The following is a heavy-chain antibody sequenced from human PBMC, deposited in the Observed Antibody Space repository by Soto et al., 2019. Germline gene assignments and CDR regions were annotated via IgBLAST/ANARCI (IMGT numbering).Heavy chain of an antibody. J-gene: IGHJ5*02. V-gene: IGHV1-46*01. D-gene: IGHD3-22*01. CDR3: ARDLIYYDGRGANCFDP. Sequence: QVQLVQSGAEVKKRGASVKVSCKASGYSFTSYYRHWVRQAPGQGLEWMGIINPGGGSTTYAQKVQGRVTMTWDTSTSTVFLERSSLRSEDTAVYYCARDLIYYDGRGANCFDPGGQGTLVTVSS. CDR2: INPGGGST. CDR1: GYSFTSYY.